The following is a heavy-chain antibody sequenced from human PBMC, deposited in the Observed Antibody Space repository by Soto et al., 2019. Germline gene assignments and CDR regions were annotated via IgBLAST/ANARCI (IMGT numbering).Heavy chain of an antibody. J-gene: IGHJ4*02. CDR3: ARIEMASIK. CDR1: GASIRSGGYY. Sequence: SETLSLTCSVSGASIRSGGYYWSWLRQSPGKGLEWIGHIYYTGSTFYSPSLKSRLTISLDTSKNQFSLDLRSVTAADTAMYYCARIEMASIKWGRGALVTVSS. V-gene: IGHV4-31*03. CDR2: IYYTGST.